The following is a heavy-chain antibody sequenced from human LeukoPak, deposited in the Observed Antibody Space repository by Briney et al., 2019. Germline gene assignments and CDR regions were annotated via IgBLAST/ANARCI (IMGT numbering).Heavy chain of an antibody. CDR2: IRQDGGEK. CDR3: ARDPYDSSWGLCYFDY. Sequence: GGSLTLSCAAAGFTLSSYWMGWLRQAPGKGLEWVANIRQDGGEKYYVDSVKGRFTISRDNAKNSLYLQMNSRRAEDTAVYYCARDPYDSSWGLCYFDYWGQGNLVTVSS. D-gene: IGHD3-22*01. J-gene: IGHJ4*02. CDR1: GFTLSSYW. V-gene: IGHV3-7*04.